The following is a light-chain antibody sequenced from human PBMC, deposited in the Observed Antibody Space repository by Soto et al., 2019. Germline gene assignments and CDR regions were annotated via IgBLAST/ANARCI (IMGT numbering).Light chain of an antibody. CDR1: QSVSSY. J-gene: IGKJ1*01. V-gene: IGKV3-15*01. CDR3: QQYNNWPPVT. Sequence: SPATLSLTPGERATLSCRASQSVSSYLAWYQQKPGQAPRLLIYGASTRATGIPARFSGSGSGTEFTLTISSLQSEDFAVYYCQQYNNWPPVTFGQGTKVDI. CDR2: GAS.